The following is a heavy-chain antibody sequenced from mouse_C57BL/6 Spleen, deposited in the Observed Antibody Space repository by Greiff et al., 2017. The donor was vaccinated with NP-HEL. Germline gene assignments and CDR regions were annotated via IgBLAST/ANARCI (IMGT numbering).Heavy chain of an antibody. J-gene: IGHJ2*01. Sequence: EVKLVESGGGLVQPGGSMKLSCVASGFTFSNYWMNWVRQSPEKGLEWVAQIRLKSDNYATHYAESVKGRFTISRDDSKSSVYLQMNNLRAEDTGIYYCTRITTVGYYFDYWGQGTTLTVSS. D-gene: IGHD1-1*01. CDR3: TRITTVGYYFDY. CDR1: GFTFSNYW. CDR2: IRLKSDNYAT. V-gene: IGHV6-3*01.